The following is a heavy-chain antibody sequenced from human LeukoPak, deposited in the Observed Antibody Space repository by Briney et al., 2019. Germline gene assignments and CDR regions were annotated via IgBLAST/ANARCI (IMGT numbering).Heavy chain of an antibody. Sequence: GESLKISCKGSGYSFTTYWISWVRQMPGKGLEWMGRIDPSDSYTNYSPSFQGHVTISADKSFSTAYLPWTSLKASDTAMYYCARHAKAYGSSCDYWGQGTLVTVSS. CDR1: GYSFTTYW. CDR3: ARHAKAYGSSCDY. CDR2: IDPSDSYT. D-gene: IGHD6-13*01. J-gene: IGHJ4*02. V-gene: IGHV5-10-1*01.